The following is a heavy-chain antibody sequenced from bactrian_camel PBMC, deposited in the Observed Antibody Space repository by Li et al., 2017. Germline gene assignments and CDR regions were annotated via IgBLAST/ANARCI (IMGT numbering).Heavy chain of an antibody. D-gene: IGHD2*01. Sequence: HVQLVESGGGSVQAGGSLRLSCVGSGHPYPTTCMSWFRQAPGKQREWVAAIDSDGTVTYADSVKGRFTFSRDIPKNTLNLQMNNLRPEDTAMYYCALSGGYCYTPSNAPWYEYWGQGTQVTV. CDR1: GHPYPTTC. J-gene: IGHJ4*01. V-gene: IGHV3S53*01. CDR2: IDSDGTV. CDR3: ALSGGYCYTPSNAPWYEY.